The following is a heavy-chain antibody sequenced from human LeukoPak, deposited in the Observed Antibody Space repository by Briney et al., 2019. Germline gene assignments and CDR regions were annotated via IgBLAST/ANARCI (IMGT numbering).Heavy chain of an antibody. CDR3: ANGREKAGYYFDY. CDR1: GFTFSSYA. J-gene: IGHJ4*02. Sequence: PGGSLRLSCAASGFTFSSYATSWVRQAPGKGLEWVSAISGSGGSTYYADSVKGRFTISRDNSKNTLYLQMNSLRAEDTAVYYCANGREKAGYYFDYWGQGTLVTVSS. V-gene: IGHV3-23*01. CDR2: ISGSGGST.